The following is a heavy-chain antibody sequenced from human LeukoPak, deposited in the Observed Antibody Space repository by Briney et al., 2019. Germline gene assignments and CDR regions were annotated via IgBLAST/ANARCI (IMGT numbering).Heavy chain of an antibody. CDR3: ARDYDRGGNWFGP. Sequence: GGSLRLSCAASGFTSSSYWMHWVRQAPGKGLVWVSRISSDGSSTSYADSVKGRFTISRDIAKNTLYLQMNSLRAEDTAVYYCARDYDRGGNWFGPWGQGTLVTVSS. CDR1: GFTSSSYW. D-gene: IGHD2-15*01. J-gene: IGHJ5*02. V-gene: IGHV3-74*01. CDR2: ISSDGSST.